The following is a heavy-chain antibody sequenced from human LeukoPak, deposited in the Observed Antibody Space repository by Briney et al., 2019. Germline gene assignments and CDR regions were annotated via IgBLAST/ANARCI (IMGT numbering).Heavy chain of an antibody. CDR3: ARHRTGVAGPFDY. J-gene: IGHJ4*02. CDR1: GFTFSSYS. Sequence: GGSLRLSCAASGFTFSSYSMNWVRQAPGKGLEWVSSISSSSSYIYYADSVKGRFTISRDNAKNSLYLQMNSLRAEDTAVYYCARHRTGVAGPFDYWGQGTLVTVSS. V-gene: IGHV3-21*01. D-gene: IGHD6-19*01. CDR2: ISSSSSYI.